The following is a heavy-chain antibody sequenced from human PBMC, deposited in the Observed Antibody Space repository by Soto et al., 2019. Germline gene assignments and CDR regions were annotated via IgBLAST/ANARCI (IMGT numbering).Heavy chain of an antibody. CDR3: AKDRVIQLLPIWPDP. V-gene: IGHV3-30*18. D-gene: IGHD2-2*01. Sequence: EHLVESGGGVLQPGTSLRLSCVASGFSFSKYGMHWVRQAPGKGLEWVASVSSDGSNKYYADSVKGRFTISRDNSKSTLYLQVDSLRGDDTAVYYCAKDRVIQLLPIWPDPWGQGTLVTVSS. CDR1: GFSFSKYG. J-gene: IGHJ5*02. CDR2: VSSDGSNK.